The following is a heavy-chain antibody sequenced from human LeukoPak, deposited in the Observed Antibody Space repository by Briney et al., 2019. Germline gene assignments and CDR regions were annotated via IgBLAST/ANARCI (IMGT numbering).Heavy chain of an antibody. CDR2: INWNGGST. Sequence: GGSLRLSCAASGFTFDDYGMSWVRQAPGKGLEWVSGINWNGGSTGYADSVKGRFTISRDNAKNSLYLQMNSLRAEDTALYYCARENYDSSGYYLYYYYMDVWGKGTTVTVSS. J-gene: IGHJ6*03. V-gene: IGHV3-20*04. CDR3: ARENYDSSGYYLYYYYMDV. CDR1: GFTFDDYG. D-gene: IGHD3-22*01.